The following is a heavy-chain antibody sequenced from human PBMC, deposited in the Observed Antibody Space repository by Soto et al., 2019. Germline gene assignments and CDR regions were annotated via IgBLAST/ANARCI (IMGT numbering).Heavy chain of an antibody. Sequence: GGSLRLSCAASGFTFSSHAMSWVRQAPGKGLEWVASISGSGGSTYYADSVKGRLSFSRGNSKSTLILQMNSLRAEDTAVYYCAKRGDSSGIFHFWGQGTRVTVSS. D-gene: IGHD1-26*01. J-gene: IGHJ4*02. CDR2: ISGSGGST. V-gene: IGHV3-23*01. CDR3: AKRGDSSGIFHF. CDR1: GFTFSSHA.